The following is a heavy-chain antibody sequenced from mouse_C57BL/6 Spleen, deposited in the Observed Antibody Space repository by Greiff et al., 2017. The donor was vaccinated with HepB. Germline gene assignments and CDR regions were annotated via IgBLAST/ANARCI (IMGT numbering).Heavy chain of an antibody. CDR1: GYTFTDYN. D-gene: IGHD1-1*01. Sequence: EVQLQQSGPELVKPGASVKIPCKASGYTFTDYNMDWVKQSHGKSLEWIGDINPNNGGTIYNQKFKGKATLTVDKSSSTAYMELRSLPSEDTADYYCGRGRYYYGSSYSYAMDYWGQGTSVTVTS. J-gene: IGHJ4*01. V-gene: IGHV1-18*01. CDR2: INPNNGGT. CDR3: GRGRYYYGSSYSYAMDY.